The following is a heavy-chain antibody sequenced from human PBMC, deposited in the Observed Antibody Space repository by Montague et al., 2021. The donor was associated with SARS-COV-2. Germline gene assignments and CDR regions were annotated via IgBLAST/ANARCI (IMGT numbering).Heavy chain of an antibody. CDR2: IYYSGST. CDR3: ARDSYSSSWATPYWYFDL. Sequence: SETLSLTCTVSGGSISSSSYYWAWIRQPPGKGLEWIGYIYYSGSTNYNPSLKSRVTISVDTSKNQFSLKLSSVTAADTAVYYCARDSYSSSWATPYWYFDLWGRGTLVTVSS. CDR1: GGSISSSSYY. V-gene: IGHV4-61*01. J-gene: IGHJ2*01. D-gene: IGHD6-13*01.